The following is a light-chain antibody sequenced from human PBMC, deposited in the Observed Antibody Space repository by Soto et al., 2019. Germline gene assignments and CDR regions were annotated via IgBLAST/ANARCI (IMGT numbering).Light chain of an antibody. J-gene: IGLJ3*02. Sequence: QSALTQPASVSGSPGQSITISCTGTSSDIGVYNYVSWYQQHPGKAPKLVICEVSNRPSGVSSRFSGSKSGNTASLTISGLRAEDEADYYCQSCDTRVTGRLVFGGGTKLTVL. CDR3: QSCDTRVTGRLV. CDR1: SSDIGVYNY. CDR2: EVS. V-gene: IGLV2-14*01.